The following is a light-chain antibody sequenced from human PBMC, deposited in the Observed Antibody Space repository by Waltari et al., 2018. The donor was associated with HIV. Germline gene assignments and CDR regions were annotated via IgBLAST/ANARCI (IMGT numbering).Light chain of an antibody. CDR1: ASNIGRNT. Sequence: QSVVTQPPSASGTPGQRVSMSCSGSASNIGRNTVNWYQHLPQTAPKLLIYNNDERPSGVPDRFSASKTGTSASLDISGLQSEDEADYYCATWDDGLSGWVFGGGTKLTVL. V-gene: IGLV1-44*01. J-gene: IGLJ3*02. CDR2: NND. CDR3: ATWDDGLSGWV.